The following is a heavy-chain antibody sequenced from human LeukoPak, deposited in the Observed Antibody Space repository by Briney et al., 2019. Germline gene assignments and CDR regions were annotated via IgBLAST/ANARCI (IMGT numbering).Heavy chain of an antibody. Sequence: TGGSLRLSCAASGFTFSTYWMGWVRQAPGKGLVWVSRSEGDDTTTTYADSVKGRFTVSRDNAKNTVYLQMNSLRVEDTAVYYCAKLDWFDPWGQGTLVTVSP. J-gene: IGHJ5*02. V-gene: IGHV3-74*03. CDR2: SEGDDTTT. CDR3: AKLDWFDP. CDR1: GFTFSTYW. D-gene: IGHD3-3*02.